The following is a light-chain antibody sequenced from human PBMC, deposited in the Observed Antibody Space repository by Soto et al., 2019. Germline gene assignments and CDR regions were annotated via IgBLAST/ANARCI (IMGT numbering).Light chain of an antibody. V-gene: IGKV3-11*01. Sequence: EIVLTQSPATLSLSPGERATLSCRASQGVSSYLAWYEQNPGQAPRLLIYDASNRATGIPARFSGSVSGTDFTLTISSLKPEDFAVYYCQQRSNWPPDITFGPGTIVDIK. CDR3: QQRSNWPPDIT. J-gene: IGKJ3*01. CDR1: QGVSSY. CDR2: DAS.